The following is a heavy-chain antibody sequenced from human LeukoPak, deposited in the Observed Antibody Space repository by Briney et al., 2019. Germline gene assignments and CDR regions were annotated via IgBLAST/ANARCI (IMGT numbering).Heavy chain of an antibody. CDR2: ISYDGSNK. CDR1: GFTFNNYA. CDR3: AKDSLRWSSGWYFDY. D-gene: IGHD6-19*01. J-gene: IGHJ4*02. V-gene: IGHV3-30*18. Sequence: GGSLRLSCAASGFTFNNYAMSWFRQAPGKGLEWVAVISYDGSNKYYADSVKGRFTISRDNSKNTLYLQMNSLRAEDTAVYYCAKDSLRWSSGWYFDYWGQGTLVTVSS.